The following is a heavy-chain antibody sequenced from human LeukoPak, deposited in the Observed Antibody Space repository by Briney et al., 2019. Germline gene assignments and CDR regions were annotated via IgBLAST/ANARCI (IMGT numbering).Heavy chain of an antibody. D-gene: IGHD3-9*01. CDR1: GYRFSGNY. CDR2: INPNSGDT. Sequence: ASVKVSCKVSGYRFSGNYIHWVRQAPGQGLEWMAWINPNSGDTNYAQMFQGRVTVTRDTSISTVYMELSRLRYDDTAIYYCARAREVTGLTPWGQGTLVTVSS. J-gene: IGHJ5*02. V-gene: IGHV1-2*02. CDR3: ARAREVTGLTP.